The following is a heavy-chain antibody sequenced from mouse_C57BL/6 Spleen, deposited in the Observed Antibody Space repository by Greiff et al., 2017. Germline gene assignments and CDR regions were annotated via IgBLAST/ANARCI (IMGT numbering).Heavy chain of an antibody. J-gene: IGHJ2*01. CDR3: ARYYGSSYVHY. CDR1: GYTFTSYW. CDR2: IDPSDSYT. Sequence: QVQLQQPGAELVRPGTSVKLSCKASGYTFTSYWMHWVKPRPGQGLEWIGVIDPSDSYTNYNQKFKGKATLTVDKSSSTAYMQHSSLTSENSAVYYFARYYGSSYVHYWCQGTTLTVSS. D-gene: IGHD1-1*01. V-gene: IGHV1-59*01.